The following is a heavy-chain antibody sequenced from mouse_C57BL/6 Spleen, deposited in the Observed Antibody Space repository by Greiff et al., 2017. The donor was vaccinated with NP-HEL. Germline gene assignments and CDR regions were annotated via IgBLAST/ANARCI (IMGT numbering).Heavy chain of an antibody. CDR1: GYTFTSYW. CDR2: VPPNSGST. CDR3: ARFDPYYAMDY. Sequence: QVQLQQPGAELVKPGASVKLSCKASGYTFTSYWMPLVKQRPGPGLELIGMVPPNSGSTKYNEKFKSKATLTVDKSSSTAYMQLSSLTSEDSAVYYCARFDPYYAMDYWGQGTSVTVSS. J-gene: IGHJ4*01. V-gene: IGHV1-64*01.